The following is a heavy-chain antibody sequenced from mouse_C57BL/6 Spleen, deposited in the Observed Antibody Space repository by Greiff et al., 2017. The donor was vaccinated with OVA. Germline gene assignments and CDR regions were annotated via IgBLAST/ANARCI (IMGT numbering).Heavy chain of an antibody. CDR3: ARDNYGSGYNYAMDY. V-gene: IGHV3-5*01. CDR2: IYYSGTI. J-gene: IGHJ4*01. D-gene: IGHD1-1*01. CDR1: GISITTGNYR. Sequence: EVKLLESGPGLVKPSQTVFLTCTVTGISITTGNYRWSWIRQFPGNKLEWIGYIYYSGTITYNPSLTSRTTITRDTPKNQFFLEMDSLTAEDTATSDCARDNYGSGYNYAMDYWGQGTSVTVSS.